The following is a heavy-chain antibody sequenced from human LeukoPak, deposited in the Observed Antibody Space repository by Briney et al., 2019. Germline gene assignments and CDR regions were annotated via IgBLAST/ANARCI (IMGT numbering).Heavy chain of an antibody. CDR3: ARHERFYSGSGTFLGFDP. Sequence: PSETLSLTCAVYDGSFSGYSWSWIRQPPGKGLEWIGEINHSGSTNYNPSLKSRVTISLDTSKNQFSLRLTSVTAADTAVYYCARHERFYSGSGTFLGFDPWGQGTLVTVSS. CDR2: INHSGST. V-gene: IGHV4-34*01. D-gene: IGHD3-10*01. CDR1: DGSFSGYS. J-gene: IGHJ5*02.